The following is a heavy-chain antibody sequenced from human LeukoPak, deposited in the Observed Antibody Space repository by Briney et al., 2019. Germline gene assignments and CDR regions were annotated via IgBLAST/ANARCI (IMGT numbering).Heavy chain of an antibody. CDR1: GFTFSNAW. CDR3: ARDRYYDILTGYYEAFDI. J-gene: IGHJ3*02. D-gene: IGHD3-9*01. V-gene: IGHV3-15*01. Sequence: GGSLRLSCAASGFTFSNAWMSWVRQAPGKGLEWVGRIKSKTDGGTTDYAAPVKGRFTISRDDPKNTLYLQMNSLRAEDTAVYYCARDRYYDILTGYYEAFDIWGQGTMVTVSS. CDR2: IKSKTDGGTT.